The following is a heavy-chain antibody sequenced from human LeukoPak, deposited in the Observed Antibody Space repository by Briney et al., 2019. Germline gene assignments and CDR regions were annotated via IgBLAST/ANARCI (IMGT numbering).Heavy chain of an antibody. Sequence: AASVKVSCKASGYTFTSYAMHWVRQAPGQRLEWMGWINAGNGNTEYSQKFQGRVIITRDTSASTAYVELSSLRSEDTAVYYCARDSSKVVTAIHIDYWGQGSLVTVSS. J-gene: IGHJ4*02. CDR1: GYTFTSYA. CDR3: ARDSSKVVTAIHIDY. D-gene: IGHD2-21*02. CDR2: INAGNGNT. V-gene: IGHV1-3*01.